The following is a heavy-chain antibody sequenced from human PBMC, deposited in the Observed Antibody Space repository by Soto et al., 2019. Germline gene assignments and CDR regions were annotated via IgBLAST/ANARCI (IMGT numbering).Heavy chain of an antibody. V-gene: IGHV4-30-2*01. J-gene: IGHJ3*02. CDR1: GGSLSSGGYS. CDR3: ARDTMVREVWNAYDI. D-gene: IGHD3-10*01. Sequence: SETLSLTCAVSGGSLSSGGYSWSWIRQPPGKGLEWIGYIYHSGSTYYNPSLKSRVTISVDRSKNQFSLKLSSVTAADTAVYYCARDTMVREVWNAYDIWSQGTMVTV. CDR2: IYHSGST.